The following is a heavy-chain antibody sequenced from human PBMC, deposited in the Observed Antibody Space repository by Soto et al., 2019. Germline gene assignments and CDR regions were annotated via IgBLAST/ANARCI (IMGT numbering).Heavy chain of an antibody. CDR3: ARLHGYCISSSCHGHYAMDV. D-gene: IGHD2-2*01. J-gene: IGHJ6*02. Sequence: SVTLSLTYTVSSASISRRNYTWDWIRQPPDKGLEWIGSIYYSGTTDYNPSLNSRVTVSVDTSKNRFSLKVTSVTAADTAVYYCARLHGYCISSSCHGHYAMDVWGQGTTVT. V-gene: IGHV4-39*01. CDR1: SASISRRNYT. CDR2: IYYSGTT.